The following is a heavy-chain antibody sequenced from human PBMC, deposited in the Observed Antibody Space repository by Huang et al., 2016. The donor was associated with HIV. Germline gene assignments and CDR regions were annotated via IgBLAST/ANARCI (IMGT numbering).Heavy chain of an antibody. CDR1: GFIFSNYG. Sequence: QVQLVESGGGVVQPGRSLRLSCAAFGFIFSNYGMHWVRPAPGKGGEWCALISYEGSNKYYTDSVKGRFSISRDNSKNTLYLQMNSLRAEDTAVYYCALKGDSSGWEYFRHWGQGTLVTVSS. V-gene: IGHV3-30*03. D-gene: IGHD6-19*01. CDR2: ISYEGSNK. J-gene: IGHJ1*01. CDR3: ALKGDSSGWEYFRH.